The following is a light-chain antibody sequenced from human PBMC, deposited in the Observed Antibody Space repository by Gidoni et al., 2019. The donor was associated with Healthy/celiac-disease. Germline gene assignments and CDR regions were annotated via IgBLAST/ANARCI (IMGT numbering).Light chain of an antibody. CDR3: MQALQTPLT. CDR1: QSRLHSNGYNY. CDR2: LGS. J-gene: IGKJ4*01. V-gene: IGKV2-28*01. Sequence: DIVMTQSPLLLPVTPGEPASISCRSSQSRLHSNGYNYLDWYLQKPGQAPQLLIYLGSNRASGVPDRFSGSGSGTDFTLKISRVEAEDVGVYYCMQALQTPLTFGGGTKVEIK.